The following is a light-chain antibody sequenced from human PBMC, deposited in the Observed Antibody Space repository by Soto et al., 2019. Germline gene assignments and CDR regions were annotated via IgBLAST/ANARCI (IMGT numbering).Light chain of an antibody. V-gene: IGKV1-8*01. Sequence: AIRMTQSPSSFSASTGDRVTITCRASQGISSYLGSYLAWYQQKPGKAPKLLIYAASTLQTGVPSRFSGSGSGTNFTLTIGCLQSEDFATYYCQQYYGYPYTFGQGTKLEIK. J-gene: IGKJ2*01. CDR1: QGISSYLGSY. CDR3: QQYYGYPYT. CDR2: AAS.